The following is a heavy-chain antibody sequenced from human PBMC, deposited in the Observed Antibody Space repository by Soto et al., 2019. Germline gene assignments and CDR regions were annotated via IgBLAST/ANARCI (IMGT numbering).Heavy chain of an antibody. CDR2: ISNDGNSE. J-gene: IGHJ4*02. CDR3: AKTITTIGVSSTGRGALLDN. Sequence: QVRLVESGGGVVQPGRSLRLSCAASGFTFSVFGMHWVRQAPGKGLEWVAVISNDGNSEHYADSVKGRFTISRDNSKNTFYLQMNSLSVEDTAVYYCAKTITTIGVSSTGRGALLDNWGQGILVSVSS. V-gene: IGHV3-30*18. D-gene: IGHD3-3*01. CDR1: GFTFSVFG.